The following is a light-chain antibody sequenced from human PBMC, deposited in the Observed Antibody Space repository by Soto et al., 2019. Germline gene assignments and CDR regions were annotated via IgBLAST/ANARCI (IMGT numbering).Light chain of an antibody. Sequence: EIVLTQSPGTLSLSPGERATLSCRASQSVSTNSFAWYQQKAGQAPRLLIYGSSSRATGIPARFSGIGSGTDFNLTISRLEPEGFAVYYCPQYGSSPYTFGQGTKLEI. CDR3: PQYGSSPYT. J-gene: IGKJ2*01. CDR1: QSVSTNS. V-gene: IGKV3-20*01. CDR2: GSS.